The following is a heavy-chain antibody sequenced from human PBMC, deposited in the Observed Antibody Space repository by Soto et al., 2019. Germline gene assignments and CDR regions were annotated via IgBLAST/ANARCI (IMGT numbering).Heavy chain of an antibody. D-gene: IGHD3-3*01. J-gene: IGHJ4*02. CDR1: GYTFPSSW. CDR3: ARLGGHYDFWRGYYLDY. CDR2: IYPGDSDI. V-gene: IGHV5-51*01. Sequence: GESLKISCKVSGYTFPSSWIVWVRQMPGKGLEWMGIIYPGDSDIRYSPSFQGQVTISVDKSIRTAYLQWSSLKASDTAMYYCARLGGHYDFWRGYYLDYWGQGTQVTVSS.